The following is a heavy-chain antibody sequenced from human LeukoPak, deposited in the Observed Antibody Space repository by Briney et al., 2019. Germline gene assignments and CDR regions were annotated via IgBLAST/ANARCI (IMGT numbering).Heavy chain of an antibody. J-gene: IGHJ6*04. Sequence: NSSETLSLTCTVSGDSISSGDYYWSWIRQPAGKGLEWIGRISSSGSTNYNPSLKSRVTISVDTSKNQFSLKLSSVTAADTAVYYCARDLDTTVTMKGMDVWGKGTTVTVSS. CDR1: GDSISSGDYY. D-gene: IGHD4-17*01. CDR2: ISSSGST. CDR3: ARDLDTTVTMKGMDV. V-gene: IGHV4-61*02.